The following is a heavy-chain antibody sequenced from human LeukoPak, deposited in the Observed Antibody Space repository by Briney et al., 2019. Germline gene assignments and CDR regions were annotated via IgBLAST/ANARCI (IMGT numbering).Heavy chain of an antibody. D-gene: IGHD6-13*01. CDR1: GGSISSSSYY. CDR2: IYYSGST. J-gene: IGHJ4*02. CDR3: AREGLMYSRSWYFDY. Sequence: SETLSLTCTVPGGSISSSSYYWGWIRQPPGKGLEWIGSIYYSGSTYYNPSLKSRVTISVDTSKNQFSLKLSSATTADTAVYYCAREGLMYSRSWYFDYWGQGTLVTVSS. V-gene: IGHV4-39*02.